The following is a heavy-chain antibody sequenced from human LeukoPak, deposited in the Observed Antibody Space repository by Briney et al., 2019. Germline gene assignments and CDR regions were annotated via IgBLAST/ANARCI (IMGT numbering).Heavy chain of an antibody. CDR3: ARVPPYDFWSGYQYFQH. CDR2: IYYSGST. CDR1: GGSISSSSYY. Sequence: SETLSLTCTVSGGSISSSSYYWGWIRQPPGKGLEWIGYIYYSGSTNYNPSLKSRVTISVDTSKNQFSLKLSSVTAADTAVYYCARVPPYDFWSGYQYFQHWGQGTLVTVSS. J-gene: IGHJ1*01. D-gene: IGHD3-3*01. V-gene: IGHV4-61*05.